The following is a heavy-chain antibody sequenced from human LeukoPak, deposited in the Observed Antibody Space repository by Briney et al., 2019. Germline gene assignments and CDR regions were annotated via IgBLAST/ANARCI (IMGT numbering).Heavy chain of an antibody. CDR3: ARGSGLVVVTTIPTWFDP. Sequence: ASVKVSCKASGYTFTGYYMHWVRQAPGQGLEWMGVINPNSGGTNYAQKFQGRVTMTRDTSISTAYMELSRQRSDDTAVYSCARGSGLVVVTTIPTWFDPWGQGTLVTVSS. CDR1: GYTFTGYY. CDR2: INPNSGGT. D-gene: IGHD2-21*02. J-gene: IGHJ5*02. V-gene: IGHV1-2*02.